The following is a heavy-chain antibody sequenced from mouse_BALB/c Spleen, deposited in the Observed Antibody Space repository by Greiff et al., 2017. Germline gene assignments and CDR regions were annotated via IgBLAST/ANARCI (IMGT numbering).Heavy chain of an antibody. Sequence: EVKVVESGGGLVKPGGSLKLSCAASGFTFSDYYMYWVRQTPEKRLEWVATISDGGSYTYYPDSVKGRFTISRDNAKNNLYLQMSSLKSEDTAMYYCATMITTRDAMDYWGQGTSVTVSS. J-gene: IGHJ4*01. CDR1: GFTFSDYY. CDR3: ATMITTRDAMDY. D-gene: IGHD2-4*01. V-gene: IGHV5-4*02. CDR2: ISDGGSYT.